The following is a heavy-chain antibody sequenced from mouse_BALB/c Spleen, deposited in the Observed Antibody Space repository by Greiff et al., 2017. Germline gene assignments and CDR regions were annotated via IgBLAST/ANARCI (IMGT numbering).Heavy chain of an antibody. Sequence: EVMLVESGAELVRSGASVKLSCTASGFNIKDYYMHWVKQRPEQGLEWIGWIDPENGDTEYAPKFQGKATMTADTSSNTAYLQLSSLTSEDTAVYYCNAWSNYGFAYWGQGTLVTVSA. J-gene: IGHJ3*01. CDR1: GFNIKDYY. CDR3: NAWSNYGFAY. CDR2: IDPENGDT. D-gene: IGHD2-5*01. V-gene: IGHV14-4*02.